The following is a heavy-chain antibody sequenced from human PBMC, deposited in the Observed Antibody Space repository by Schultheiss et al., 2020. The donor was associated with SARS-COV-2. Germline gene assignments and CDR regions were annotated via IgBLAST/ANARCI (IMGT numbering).Heavy chain of an antibody. CDR2: IHPNSGGT. J-gene: IGHJ6*02. CDR1: GYTFTGHY. Sequence: ASVKVSCKASGYTFTGHYIHWVRQAPGQGLEWMGWIHPNSGGTDYAQKFRGRVTMTRDTSITTAYMELRWLRSDDTAVYYCARDPQGLVVYYYYGMDVWGQGTTVTVSS. D-gene: IGHD2-15*01. CDR3: ARDPQGLVVYYYYGMDV. V-gene: IGHV1-2*02.